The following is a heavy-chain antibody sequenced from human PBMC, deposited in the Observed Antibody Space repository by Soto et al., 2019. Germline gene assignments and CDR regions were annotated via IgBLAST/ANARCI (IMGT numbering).Heavy chain of an antibody. J-gene: IGHJ4*02. D-gene: IGHD1-26*01. Sequence: LRLSCAASGFTFSSYSMNWVRQAPGKGLEWVSSISSSSSYIYYADSVKGRFTISRDNAKNSLYLQMNSLRAEDTAVYYCARIYGSGSFHFDYWGQGTLVTVSS. CDR1: GFTFSSYS. V-gene: IGHV3-21*01. CDR2: ISSSSSYI. CDR3: ARIYGSGSFHFDY.